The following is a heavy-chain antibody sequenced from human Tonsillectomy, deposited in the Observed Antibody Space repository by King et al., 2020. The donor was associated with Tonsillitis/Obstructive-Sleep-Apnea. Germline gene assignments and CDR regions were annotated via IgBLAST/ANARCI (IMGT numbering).Heavy chain of an antibody. CDR2: ISGSGGST. CDR1: GFTFSSYA. D-gene: IGHD3-10*01. CDR3: AKDSYYGSESKSDY. Sequence: VQLVESVGGLVQPGGSLRLSCAASGFTFSSYAMSWVRQAPGKGLEWVSAISGSGGSTYYADSVKGRFTISRDNSKNTLYLQMNSLRAEDTAVFYCAKDSYYGSESKSDYWGQGTLVTVSS. J-gene: IGHJ4*02. V-gene: IGHV3-23*04.